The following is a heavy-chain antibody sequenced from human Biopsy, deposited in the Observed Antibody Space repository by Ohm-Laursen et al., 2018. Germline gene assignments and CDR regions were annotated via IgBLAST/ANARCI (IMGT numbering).Heavy chain of an antibody. Sequence: GTLSLTWTVSGDSIKNDAWSWIRQFPGKGLEWLGYMLHSGHSDYNPSLERRLTLSIDASKNQISLNLSSVTAAGTAIYYCARHFESTAIFDYWGQGALITVSS. CDR3: ARHFESTAIFDY. D-gene: IGHD5/OR15-5a*01. V-gene: IGHV4-59*08. J-gene: IGHJ4*02. CDR1: GDSIKNDA. CDR2: MLHSGHS.